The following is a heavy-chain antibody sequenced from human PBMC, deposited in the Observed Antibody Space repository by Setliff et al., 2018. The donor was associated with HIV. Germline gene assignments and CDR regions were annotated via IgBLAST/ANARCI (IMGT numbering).Heavy chain of an antibody. CDR2: ITGGGVTT. CDR1: GFTFVSCA. V-gene: IGHV3-23*01. D-gene: IGHD1-7*01. CDR3: ARGRNRNYVVYGMDV. Sequence: GALRLSCAASGFTFVSCAMNWVRQAPGKGLEWVSSITGGGVTTYYADSVKGRFTISRDNSKNTLYLQMSSLRAEDTAVYYCARGRNRNYVVYGMDVWGQGTTVTVSS. J-gene: IGHJ6*02.